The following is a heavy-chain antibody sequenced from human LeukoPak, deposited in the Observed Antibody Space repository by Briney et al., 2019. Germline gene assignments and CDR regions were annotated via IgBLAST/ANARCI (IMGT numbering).Heavy chain of an antibody. V-gene: IGHV1-69*02. D-gene: IGHD3-22*01. J-gene: IGHJ3*02. Sequence: ASVKLSCKASGGTFSSYTISWVRQAPGQGLEWMGRIITILGIANYAQKFQGRVKITADKSPHTAYMELSSLRSEDRALYYCATCSYVSSGFLDAFDIWGEGGMVAV. CDR1: GGTFSSYT. CDR3: ATCSYVSSGFLDAFDI. CDR2: IITILGIA.